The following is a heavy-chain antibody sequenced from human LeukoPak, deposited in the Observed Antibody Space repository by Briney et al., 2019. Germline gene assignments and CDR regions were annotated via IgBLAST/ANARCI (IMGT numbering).Heavy chain of an antibody. V-gene: IGHV3-7*05. CDR2: MNQDGSEK. CDR1: GFTFSSYW. D-gene: IGHD2-21*01. J-gene: IGHJ4*02. CDR3: ARYIPARNGYFEY. Sequence: VGSLRLSCAASGFTFSSYWMSWVRQAPGRGLEWVANMNQDGSEKYYVDSVKGRSTISRDNAKNSLYLQMNSLRDEDTAVYYCARYIPARNGYFEYWGQGTLVTVSS.